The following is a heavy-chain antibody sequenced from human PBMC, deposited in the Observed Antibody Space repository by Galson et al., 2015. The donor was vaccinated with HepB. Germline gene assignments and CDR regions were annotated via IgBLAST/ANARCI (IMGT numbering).Heavy chain of an antibody. J-gene: IGHJ4*02. Sequence: TLSLTCTVSGGSISSSSYYWGWIRQPPGKGLEWIGSIYYSGSTYYNPSLKSRVTISVDTSKNQFSLKLSSVTAADTAVYYCARLTMVRGVIINDYWGQGTLVTVSS. D-gene: IGHD3-10*01. CDR2: IYYSGST. CDR3: ARLTMVRGVIINDY. CDR1: GGSISSSSYY. V-gene: IGHV4-39*01.